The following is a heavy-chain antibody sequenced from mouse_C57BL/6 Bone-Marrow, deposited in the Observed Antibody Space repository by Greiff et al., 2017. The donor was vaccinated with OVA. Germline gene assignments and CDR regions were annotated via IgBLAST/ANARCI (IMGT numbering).Heavy chain of an antibody. D-gene: IGHD2-14*01. CDR1: GYSITSGYF. CDR3: ASYGYDVEDYFGY. V-gene: IGHV3-6*01. Sequence: EVKLQESGPGLVKPSQSLSLSCSVSGYSITSGYFWNWIRQLPGNKLEGMGYISYDGSNNYNPSLKNRISITRDTSTNTVYLKLNTVTTEDTATYCCASYGYDVEDYFGYWGQGTTLTVSS. J-gene: IGHJ2*01. CDR2: ISYDGSN.